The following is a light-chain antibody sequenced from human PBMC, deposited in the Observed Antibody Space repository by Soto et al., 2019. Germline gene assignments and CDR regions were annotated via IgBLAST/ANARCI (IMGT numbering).Light chain of an antibody. CDR2: DAS. Sequence: EIVLTQSPGTLSLSPGERATLSCRASQSVSSYLAWYQQKPCQAPRLLIYDASNRATGIPARFSGSGSGTDFTLTISSLEPEDFAVYYGQQRKNWPRITFGQGTRLEIK. CDR1: QSVSSY. CDR3: QQRKNWPRIT. V-gene: IGKV3-11*01. J-gene: IGKJ5*01.